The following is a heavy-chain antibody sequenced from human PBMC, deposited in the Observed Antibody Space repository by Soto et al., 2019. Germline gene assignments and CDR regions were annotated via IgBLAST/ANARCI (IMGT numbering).Heavy chain of an antibody. V-gene: IGHV4-34*01. CDR3: ASKPPPDSSGWPPI. D-gene: IGHD6-19*01. J-gene: IGHJ4*02. Sequence: PSETLSLTCAVYGGSFSGYYWIWIRQPPGKGLEWIGEINHSGSTNYNPSLKSRVTISVDTSKNQFSLKLSSVTAADTAVYYCASKPPPDSSGWPPIWGQGTLVTVSS. CDR1: GGSFSGYY. CDR2: INHSGST.